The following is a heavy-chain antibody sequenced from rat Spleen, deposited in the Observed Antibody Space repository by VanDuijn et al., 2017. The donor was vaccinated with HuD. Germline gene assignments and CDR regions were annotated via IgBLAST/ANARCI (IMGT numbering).Heavy chain of an antibody. CDR1: GFTFSDYY. CDR2: LSYDATAP. Sequence: EVQLVESGGGLVQPGRSMNLSCAASGFTFSDYYMAWVRQAPTKGLEWVATLSYDATAPYYRDSVKGRFTISRDNAKSTLSLQMNILRSEDTATYYCTRAIYTTDYYYAKGYYVMDAWGQGTSVTVSS. J-gene: IGHJ4*01. V-gene: IGHV5-29*01. D-gene: IGHD1-6*01. CDR3: TRAIYTTDYYYAKGYYVMDA.